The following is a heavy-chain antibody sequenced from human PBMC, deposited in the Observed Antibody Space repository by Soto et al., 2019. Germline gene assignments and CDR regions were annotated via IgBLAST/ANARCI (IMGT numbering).Heavy chain of an antibody. CDR2: MYYSGST. CDR3: AREITVTTYSGYFDY. J-gene: IGHJ4*02. D-gene: IGHD4-17*01. CDR1: GGSISSYY. V-gene: IGHV4-59*01. Sequence: SEILSLTCTVSGGSISSYYWSWIRQPPGKGLEWIGYMYYSGSTNYNPSLKSRVTISVDTSKNQFSLKLSSVTAADTAVYYCAREITVTTYSGYFDYWGQGTLVTVSS.